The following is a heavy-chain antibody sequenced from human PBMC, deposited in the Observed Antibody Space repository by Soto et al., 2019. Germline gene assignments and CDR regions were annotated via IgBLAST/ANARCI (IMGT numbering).Heavy chain of an antibody. V-gene: IGHV4-30-2*01. Sequence: SETLSLTCAVSGGSIISGGYSWIWIRQPPGKGLEWIGYIYHSGSTYYNPSLKSRVTISINRSKNQFSLKLSSVTAADTAVYYCAREGKGDYFYGLDVWGQGTTVTVSS. CDR2: IYHSGST. D-gene: IGHD3-16*01. J-gene: IGHJ6*02. CDR1: GGSIISGGYS. CDR3: AREGKGDYFYGLDV.